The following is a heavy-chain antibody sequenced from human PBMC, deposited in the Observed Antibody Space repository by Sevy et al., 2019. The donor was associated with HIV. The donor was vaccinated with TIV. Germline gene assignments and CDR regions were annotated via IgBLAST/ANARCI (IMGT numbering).Heavy chain of an antibody. Sequence: GSLRLSCAASAFTFSTYAMNWVRQAPGKGLEWVSAISGSGGSTYYADSVKGRFTISRDNSKNTLYLQMNSLRAEDTAVYYCAKVGYCSTTSCYTIYYGMDVWGQGTTVTVSS. V-gene: IGHV3-23*01. CDR3: AKVGYCSTTSCYTIYYGMDV. CDR1: AFTFSTYA. J-gene: IGHJ6*02. CDR2: ISGSGGST. D-gene: IGHD2-2*02.